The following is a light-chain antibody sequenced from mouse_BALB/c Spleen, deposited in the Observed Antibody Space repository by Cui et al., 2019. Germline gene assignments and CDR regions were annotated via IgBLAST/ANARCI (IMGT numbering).Light chain of an antibody. CDR3: ALWYSNHWV. Sequence: QAVFTQESAPTTSPGETVTLTCRSSTGAVTTSNYANWVQEKPDHLFTGLIGGTNNRAPGVPARFSCSLIGDKAALTITGAQTEDEAIYFCALWYSNHWVFGGGTKLTVL. J-gene: IGLJ1*01. V-gene: IGLV1*01. CDR1: TGAVTTSNY. CDR2: GTN.